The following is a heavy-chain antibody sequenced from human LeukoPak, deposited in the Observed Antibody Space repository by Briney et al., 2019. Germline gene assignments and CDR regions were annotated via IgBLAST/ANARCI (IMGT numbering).Heavy chain of an antibody. J-gene: IGHJ4*02. CDR1: GFIFRDSA. CDR2: IRGKPYGYAT. D-gene: IGHD4-17*01. V-gene: IGHV3-73*01. Sequence: GGSLRLSCAAPGFIFRDSAFHWVRQASGKGLEWVGRIRGKPYGYATAYAASVKGRFTISRDDSKNTAYLQMNSLKTEDTAVYYCTRRLMTTVNDYWGQGTLVTVSS. CDR3: TRRLMTTVNDY.